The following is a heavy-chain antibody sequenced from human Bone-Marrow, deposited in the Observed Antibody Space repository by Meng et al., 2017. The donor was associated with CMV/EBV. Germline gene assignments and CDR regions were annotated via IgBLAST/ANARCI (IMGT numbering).Heavy chain of an antibody. CDR3: ARGVGGFDY. V-gene: IGHV3-74*01. CDR1: GFTFNNFW. J-gene: IGHJ4*02. CDR2: IISDASIT. D-gene: IGHD3-16*01. Sequence: LSLPCAASGFTFNNFWMHWVRQGPGKGLEWVSHIISDASITSYADSVRGRFTISRDNAKNTLYLQMNSLRDDDTAVYYCARGVGGFDYWGQGILVTVSS.